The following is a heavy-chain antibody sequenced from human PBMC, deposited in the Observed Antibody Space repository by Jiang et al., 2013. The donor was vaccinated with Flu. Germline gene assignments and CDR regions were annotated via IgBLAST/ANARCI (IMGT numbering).Heavy chain of an antibody. CDR3: TTARISMIRGPRRIDF. J-gene: IGHJ4*02. D-gene: IGHD3-10*01. CDR1: GFTFTTAW. V-gene: IGHV3-15*01. CDR2: IKSKTDGGTT. Sequence: GLVKPGGSLRLSCAASGFTFTTAWMTWVRQAPGKGLEWIGRIKSKTDGGTTDYTASVKGRFTISRDDSKNTLYLQMNRLKIDDTAVYYCTTARISMIRGPRRIDFWGQGTLVTVSS.